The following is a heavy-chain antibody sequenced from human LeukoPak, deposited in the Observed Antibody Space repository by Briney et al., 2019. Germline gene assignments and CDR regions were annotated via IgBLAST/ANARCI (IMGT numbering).Heavy chain of an antibody. J-gene: IGHJ6*02. CDR2: ISYDGSNK. Sequence: PGGSLRLSCAASGFTFSNAWMSWVRQAPGKGLEWVAVISYDGSNKYYADSVKGRFTISRDNSKNTLCLQMNSLRAEDTAVYYCARVGGDYYYYYGMDVWGQGTTVTVSS. CDR1: GFTFSNAW. D-gene: IGHD3-10*01. V-gene: IGHV3-30-3*01. CDR3: ARVGGDYYYYYGMDV.